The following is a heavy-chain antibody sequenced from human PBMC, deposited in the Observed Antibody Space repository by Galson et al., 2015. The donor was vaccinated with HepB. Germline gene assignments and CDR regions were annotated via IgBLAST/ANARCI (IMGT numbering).Heavy chain of an antibody. D-gene: IGHD2-21*02. Sequence: SLRLSCAASTFIFSTYSMNWVRQAPGKGLEWVSYISSSSTTIYYADSVKGRFTISRDNSKYTRYLQMNSMRAEDTAVYYCAKDGTYCGGDCYPPVYYFDYWGQGTLVTVSS. CDR2: ISSSSTTI. CDR3: AKDGTYCGGDCYPPVYYFDY. CDR1: TFIFSTYS. J-gene: IGHJ4*02. V-gene: IGHV3-48*01.